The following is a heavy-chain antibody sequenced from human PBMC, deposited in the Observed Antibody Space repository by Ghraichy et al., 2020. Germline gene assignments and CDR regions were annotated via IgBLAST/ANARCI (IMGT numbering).Heavy chain of an antibody. Sequence: SETLSLTCAVYGESFSPYYWSWIRQPPGKGLECIGEINHSGSTNYNPSLKSRVTISVDTSKNQFSLKLSSVTAAATAVYSCARGGNGYYFGSGNYAFDIWGQGTMVTVSS. J-gene: IGHJ3*02. D-gene: IGHD3-10*01. CDR2: INHSGST. CDR3: ARGGNGYYFGSGNYAFDI. CDR1: GESFSPYY. V-gene: IGHV4-34*01.